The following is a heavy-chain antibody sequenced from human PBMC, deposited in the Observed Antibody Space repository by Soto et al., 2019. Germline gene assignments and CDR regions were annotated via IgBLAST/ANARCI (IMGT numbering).Heavy chain of an antibody. CDR2: IIPIFGTA. V-gene: IGHV1-69*13. Sequence: SVKVSCKASGGTFSSYAISWVLQAPGQGLEWMGGIIPIFGTANYAQKFQGRVTITADESTSTAYMELSSLRSEDTAVYYCARTLSYYDSSGYSKGARLTLPFDYWGQGPLVTVSS. CDR3: ARTLSYYDSSGYSKGARLTLPFDY. CDR1: GGTFSSYA. D-gene: IGHD3-22*01. J-gene: IGHJ4*02.